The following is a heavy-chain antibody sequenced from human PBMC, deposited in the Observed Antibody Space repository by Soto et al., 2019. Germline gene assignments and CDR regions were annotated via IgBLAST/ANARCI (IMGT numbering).Heavy chain of an antibody. D-gene: IGHD6-13*01. CDR2: IYYSGST. Sequence: SETLSLTCTVSGGSISSYYWSWIRQPPGKGLEWIGYIYYSGSTNYNPSLKSRVTISVDTSKNQFSLKLSSVTAADTAVYYCARSAGGYSSSLDIWGQGRMVTVSS. V-gene: IGHV4-59*01. J-gene: IGHJ3*02. CDR3: ARSAGGYSSSLDI. CDR1: GGSISSYY.